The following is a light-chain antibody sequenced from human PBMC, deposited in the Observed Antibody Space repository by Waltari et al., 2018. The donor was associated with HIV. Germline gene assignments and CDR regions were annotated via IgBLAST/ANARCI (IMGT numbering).Light chain of an antibody. Sequence: QSVLTQPPSASGTPGQRVTISCSGTTSNVGSNFVSWYQQLPGTAPKLLIYRDNQRPSGVPARFSVSKSGASVSLAISGLRSEDEGDYYCATWDASLGGSYAFGTGTTVSVL. CDR3: ATWDASLGGSYA. J-gene: IGLJ1*01. CDR2: RDN. V-gene: IGLV1-47*01. CDR1: TSNVGSNF.